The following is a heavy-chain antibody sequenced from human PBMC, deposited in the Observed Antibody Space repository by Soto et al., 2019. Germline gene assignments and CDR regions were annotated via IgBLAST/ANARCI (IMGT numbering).Heavy chain of an antibody. J-gene: IGHJ6*02. CDR1: GFTFSSYA. V-gene: IGHV3-23*01. Sequence: GSLRLSCAASGFTFSSYAMKWVRQAQGKGLEWVSLIGESGTPTYYADSVKGRFTISRDNSGSTLFLEMYSLRAEDTAVYYCARYIPGVRYYGMDVWGQGTTVTVSS. D-gene: IGHD2-2*01. CDR3: ARYIPGVRYYGMDV. CDR2: IGESGTPT.